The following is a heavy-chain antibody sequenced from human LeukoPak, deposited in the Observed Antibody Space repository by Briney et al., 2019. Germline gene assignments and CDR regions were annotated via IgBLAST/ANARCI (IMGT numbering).Heavy chain of an antibody. V-gene: IGHV4-38-2*01. CDR1: GFTFSSYS. D-gene: IGHD6-13*01. J-gene: IGHJ5*02. Sequence: GSLRLSCAASGFTFSSYSMHWIRQPPGKGLERIGSIYHSGSTYYNPSLKSRVTISVDTSKNQFSLKLSSVTAADTAVYYCARASRQQLDFDPWGQGTLVTVSS. CDR2: IYHSGST. CDR3: ARASRQQLDFDP.